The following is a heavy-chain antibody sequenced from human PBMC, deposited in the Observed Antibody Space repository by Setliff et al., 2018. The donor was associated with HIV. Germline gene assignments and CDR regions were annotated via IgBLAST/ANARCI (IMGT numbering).Heavy chain of an antibody. J-gene: IGHJ4*02. CDR3: ARISSRTASSGIPFDH. CDR2: IYKTGTT. Sequence: SETLSLTCTVSDDSINDYYWSWLRQPPGKGLEWIGYIYKTGTTRYSPSLESRVTISIDTSRNHFSLNLESVTAADTAIYYCARISSRTASSGIPFDHWGQGTLVTVSS. V-gene: IGHV4-4*09. CDR1: DDSINDYY. D-gene: IGHD2-8*02.